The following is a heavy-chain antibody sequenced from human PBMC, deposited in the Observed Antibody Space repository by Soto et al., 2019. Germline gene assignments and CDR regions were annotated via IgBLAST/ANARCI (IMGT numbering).Heavy chain of an antibody. Sequence: QVQLVESGGGVVQPGRSLRLSCAASGFSLSSYGMHWVRQAPGKGLEWVPLISYDGSNKYYADSVTGRFTISRDNSENTLYLQMNSLRAEDTAVYYCAKGGCSGDHCYFDYYYYGMDVWGQGTTVIVSS. D-gene: IGHD2-15*01. V-gene: IGHV3-30*18. CDR1: GFSLSSYG. CDR3: AKGGCSGDHCYFDYYYYGMDV. CDR2: ISYDGSNK. J-gene: IGHJ6*02.